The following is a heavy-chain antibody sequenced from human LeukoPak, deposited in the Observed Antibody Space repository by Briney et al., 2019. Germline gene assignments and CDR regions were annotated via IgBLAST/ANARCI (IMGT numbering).Heavy chain of an antibody. Sequence: GGSLRLSCAASGFTFSSYSMNWVRQAPGKGLEWVSSISSSSSYIYYADSVRGRFTISRDNAMNSLYLQMNSLRAEDTAVYYCAKVLGGYHTFDYWGQGTLVTVSS. CDR2: ISSSSSYI. J-gene: IGHJ4*02. D-gene: IGHD3-22*01. V-gene: IGHV3-21*01. CDR1: GFTFSSYS. CDR3: AKVLGGYHTFDY.